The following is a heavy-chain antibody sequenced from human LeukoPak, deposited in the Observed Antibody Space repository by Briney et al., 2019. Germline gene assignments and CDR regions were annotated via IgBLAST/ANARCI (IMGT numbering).Heavy chain of an antibody. CDR2: MSAYNGNT. Sequence: VASVKVSCTASGYTFTSYGISWVRQAPGQGLEWMGWMSAYNGNTNYAQKLQGRVTMTTDTSTSTAYMELRSLRSDDTAVYYCARMDTAMVTFDYFDYWGQGTLVSVSS. D-gene: IGHD5-18*01. CDR3: ARMDTAMVTFDYFDY. J-gene: IGHJ4*02. V-gene: IGHV1-18*04. CDR1: GYTFTSYG.